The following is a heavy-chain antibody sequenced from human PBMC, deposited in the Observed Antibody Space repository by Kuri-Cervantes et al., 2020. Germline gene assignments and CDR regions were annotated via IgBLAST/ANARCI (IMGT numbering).Heavy chain of an antibody. V-gene: IGHV3-48*03. J-gene: IGHJ3*02. D-gene: IGHD4-17*01. CDR3: ARAADDDYGDGALGDI. Sequence: GGSLRLSCAASGFTFSSYEMNWVRQAPGKGLEWVSYISSSGSTIYYADSVKGRFTISRDNAKNSLYLQMNSLRAEDTAVYYCARAADDDYGDGALGDIWGQGTMVTVSS. CDR2: ISSSGSTI. CDR1: GFTFSSYE.